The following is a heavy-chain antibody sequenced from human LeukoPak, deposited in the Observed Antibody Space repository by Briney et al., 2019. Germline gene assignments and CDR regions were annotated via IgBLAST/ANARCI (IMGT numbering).Heavy chain of an antibody. V-gene: IGHV3-9*03. CDR3: AKSDWNYVHEALFDY. Sequence: GGSLRLSCAASGFTFDDYAMHWVRQAPGKGLEWVSGISWNSGSIGYADSVKGRFTISRDNAKNSLYLQMNSLRAEDMALYYCAKSDWNYVHEALFDYWGQGTLVTVSS. J-gene: IGHJ4*02. CDR2: ISWNSGSI. D-gene: IGHD1-7*01. CDR1: GFTFDDYA.